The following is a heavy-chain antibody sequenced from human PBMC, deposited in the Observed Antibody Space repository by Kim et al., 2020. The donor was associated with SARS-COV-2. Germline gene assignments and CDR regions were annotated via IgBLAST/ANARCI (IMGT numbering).Heavy chain of an antibody. D-gene: IGHD1-26*01. CDR3: ARADSGSYYFRSG. V-gene: IGHV1-69*04. CDR1: GGTFSSYA. CDR2: IIPILGIA. Sequence: SVKVSCKASGGTFSSYAISWVRQAPGQGLEWMGRIIPILGIANYAQKFQGRVTITADKSTSTAYMELSSLRSEDTAVYYCARADSGSYYFRSGWGQGTL. J-gene: IGHJ4*02.